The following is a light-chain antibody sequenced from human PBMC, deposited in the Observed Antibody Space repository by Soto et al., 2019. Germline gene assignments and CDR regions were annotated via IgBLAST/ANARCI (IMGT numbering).Light chain of an antibody. V-gene: IGKV1-39*01. CDR1: QNISHF. J-gene: IGKJ3*01. Sequence: DIQMTQSPLSLSASVGESVTITCRASQNISHFLNWYQQKPGKPPRLLIFGTSNLQSGVPSRVRGSQSETDFSLTIRGLKPEDFATCICQQSYRSPLNFGPGTRVA. CDR3: QQSYRSPLN. CDR2: GTS.